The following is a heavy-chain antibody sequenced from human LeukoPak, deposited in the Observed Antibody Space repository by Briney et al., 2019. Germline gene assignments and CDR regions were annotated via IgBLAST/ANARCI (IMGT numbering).Heavy chain of an antibody. D-gene: IGHD3-22*01. Sequence: GGSLRLSCAASGFTFDDYAMHWVRQAPGKGLEWVSGISWNSGSIGYADSVKGRFTISRDNAKNSLYLQMNSLRAEDTAVYYCARGPEYYYDSSGYYGMDVWGQGTTVTVSS. J-gene: IGHJ6*02. CDR3: ARGPEYYYDSSGYYGMDV. CDR1: GFTFDDYA. CDR2: ISWNSGSI. V-gene: IGHV3-9*01.